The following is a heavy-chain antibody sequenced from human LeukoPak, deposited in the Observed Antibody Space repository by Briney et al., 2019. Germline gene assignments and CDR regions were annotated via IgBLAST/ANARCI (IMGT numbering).Heavy chain of an antibody. V-gene: IGHV4-30-4*08. J-gene: IGHJ6*03. CDR3: ARDHYCSSTSCPDYYYYYYMDV. D-gene: IGHD2-2*01. Sequence: PSQTLSLTCTVSGGSISSGDYYWSWIRLPPGKGLEWIGYIYYSGSTYYNPSLKSRVTISVDTSKNQFSLKLSSVTAADTAVYYCARDHYCSSTSCPDYYYYYYMDVWGKGTTVTVSS. CDR2: IYYSGST. CDR1: GGSISSGDYY.